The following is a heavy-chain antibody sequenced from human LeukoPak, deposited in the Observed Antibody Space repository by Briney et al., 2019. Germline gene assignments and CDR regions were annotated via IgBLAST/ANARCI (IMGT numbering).Heavy chain of an antibody. Sequence: PSETLSLTCTVSGGSISSYYRSWIRQPPGKGLEWIGYIYYSGSTNYNPSLKSRVTISVDTSKNQFSLKLSSVTAADTAVYYCARRGPTLYGSGSYYNEPFDYWDQGTLVTVSS. CDR1: GGSISSYY. J-gene: IGHJ4*02. D-gene: IGHD3-10*01. V-gene: IGHV4-59*01. CDR3: ARRGPTLYGSGSYYNEPFDY. CDR2: IYYSGST.